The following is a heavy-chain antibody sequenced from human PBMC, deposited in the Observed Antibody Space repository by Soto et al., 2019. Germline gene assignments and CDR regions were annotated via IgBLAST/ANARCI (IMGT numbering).Heavy chain of an antibody. D-gene: IGHD2-15*01. CDR3: ARDQVPYCSGGSCYSGFDY. CDR1: GFTFSSYG. Sequence: GGSLRLSCAASGFTFSSYGMHWVRQAPGKGLEWVAVIWYVGSNKYYADSVKGRFTISRDNSKNTLYLQMNSLRAEDTAVYYCARDQVPYCSGGSCYSGFDYWGQGTLVTVSS. CDR2: IWYVGSNK. V-gene: IGHV3-33*01. J-gene: IGHJ4*02.